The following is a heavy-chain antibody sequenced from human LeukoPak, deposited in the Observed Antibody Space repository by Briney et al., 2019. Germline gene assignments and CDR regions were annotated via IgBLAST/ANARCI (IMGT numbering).Heavy chain of an antibody. CDR1: GGSISSTTYY. D-gene: IGHD3-10*01. CDR2: IYYSGNT. V-gene: IGHV4-39*07. Sequence: SETLSLTCIVSGGSISSTTYYWGWIRQPPGKRLEWIGSIYYSGNTYYNPSLKSRVTISVDTSKNQFSLKLSSVTAADTAVYYCAREGTRYYYGSGSSHSFDYWGQGTLVTVSS. CDR3: AREGTRYYYGSGSSHSFDY. J-gene: IGHJ4*02.